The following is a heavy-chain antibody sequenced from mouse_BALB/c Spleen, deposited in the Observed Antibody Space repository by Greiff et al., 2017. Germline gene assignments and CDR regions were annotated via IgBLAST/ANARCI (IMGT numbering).Heavy chain of an antibody. CDR3: TSDSSGSY. D-gene: IGHD3-2*01. V-gene: IGHV6-6*02. Sequence: EVKLMESGGGLVQPGGSMKLSCVASGFTFSNYWMNWVRQSPEKGLEWVAEIRLKSNNYATHYAESVKGRFTISRDDSKSSVYLQMNNLRAEDTGIYYCTSDSSGSYWGQGTLVTVSA. CDR2: IRLKSNNYAT. CDR1: GFTFSNYW. J-gene: IGHJ3*01.